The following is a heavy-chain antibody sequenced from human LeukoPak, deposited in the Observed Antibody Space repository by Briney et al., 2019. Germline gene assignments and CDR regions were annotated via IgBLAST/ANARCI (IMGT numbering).Heavy chain of an antibody. Sequence: ASVKVSCKASGYTFTSYAMNWVRQAPGQGLEWMGWINSNTGNPTYAQGFTGRFVFSLDTSVSTAYLQISSLKAEDTAVYYCARMEKYHYDSSGYSLDYWGQGTLVTVSS. CDR3: ARMEKYHYDSSGYSLDY. CDR1: GYTFTSYA. CDR2: INSNTGNP. V-gene: IGHV7-4-1*02. D-gene: IGHD3-22*01. J-gene: IGHJ4*02.